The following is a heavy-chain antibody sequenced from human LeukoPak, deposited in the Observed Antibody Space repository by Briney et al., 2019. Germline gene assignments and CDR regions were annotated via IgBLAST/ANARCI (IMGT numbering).Heavy chain of an antibody. V-gene: IGHV3-49*03. CDR2: IRSKAYGGTT. CDR3: TRESSSGWAYYYYYMDV. D-gene: IGHD6-19*01. Sequence: QSGGSLRLSCTASGFTFGDYAMSWFRQAPGKGREWVGFIRSKAYGGTTEYAASVKGRFTISRDDSKSIAYLQMNSLKTEDTAVYYCTRESSSGWAYYYYYMDVWGKGTTVTVSS. J-gene: IGHJ6*03. CDR1: GFTFGDYA.